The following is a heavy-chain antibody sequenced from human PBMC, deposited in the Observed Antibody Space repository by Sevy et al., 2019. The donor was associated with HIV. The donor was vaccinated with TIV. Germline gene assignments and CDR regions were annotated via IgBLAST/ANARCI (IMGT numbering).Heavy chain of an antibody. CDR3: AREVRDGYNHYSFDI. CDR2: IGTAGDT. D-gene: IGHD5-12*01. V-gene: IGHV3-13*01. CDR1: GFTFSSYD. J-gene: IGHJ3*02. Sequence: GGSLRLSCAASGFTFSSYDMHWVRQATGKGLEWVSAIGTAGDTYYPGSVKGRFTISRENAKNSLYLQMNSLRAGDTAVYYCAREVRDGYNHYSFDIWGQGTMVTVSS.